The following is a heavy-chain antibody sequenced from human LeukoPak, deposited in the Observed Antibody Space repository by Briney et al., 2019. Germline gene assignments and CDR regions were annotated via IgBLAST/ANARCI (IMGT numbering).Heavy chain of an antibody. V-gene: IGHV4-39*01. CDR1: GGSISSSSYY. J-gene: IGHJ4*02. D-gene: IGHD3-22*01. CDR3: ARHGYYDSSGYYYLFDY. Sequence: PSETLFLTCTVSGGSISSSSYYWGWIRQPPGKGLEWIGSIYYSGSTYYNPPLKSRVTISVDTSKNQFSLKLSSVTAADTAVYYCARHGYYDSSGYYYLFDYWGQGTLVTVSS. CDR2: IYYSGST.